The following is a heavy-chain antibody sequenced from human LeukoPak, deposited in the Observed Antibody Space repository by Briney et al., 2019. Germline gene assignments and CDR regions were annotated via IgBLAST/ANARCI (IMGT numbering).Heavy chain of an antibody. CDR1: GFTFGDYA. CDR2: IRSKAYGGTT. V-gene: IGHV3-49*03. Sequence: QPGGSLRLSCTASGFTFGDYAMSRFRQAPGKGLEWVGFIRSKAYGGTTEYAASVKGRFTISRDDSKSIAYLQMNSLKTEDTAVYYCTRAVAAAGTDDAFDIWGQGTMVTVSS. CDR3: TRAVAAAGTDDAFDI. D-gene: IGHD6-13*01. J-gene: IGHJ3*02.